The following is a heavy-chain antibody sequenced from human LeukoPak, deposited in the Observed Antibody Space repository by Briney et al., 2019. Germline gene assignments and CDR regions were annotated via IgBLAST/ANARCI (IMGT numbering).Heavy chain of an antibody. D-gene: IGHD1-26*01. CDR1: GFTFSSYA. CDR2: ISYDGSNK. J-gene: IGHJ4*02. Sequence: PGGSLRLFCAASGFTFSSYAMHWVRQAPGKGLEWVAVISYDGSNKYYADSVKGRFTISRDNSKNTLYLQMNSLRAEDTAVYYCARDSPPWDLRYRFPLDYWGQGTLVTVSS. CDR3: ARDSPPWDLRYRFPLDY. V-gene: IGHV3-30-3*01.